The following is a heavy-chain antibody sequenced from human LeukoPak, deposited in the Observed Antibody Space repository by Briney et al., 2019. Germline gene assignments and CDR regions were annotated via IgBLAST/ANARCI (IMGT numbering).Heavy chain of an antibody. CDR3: ARDSHYYDSSGYYSFDY. D-gene: IGHD3-22*01. Sequence: PGGSLRLSCAASGFTFSSYSMNWVRQAPGKGLEWVSSISSSSSYIYYADSVKGRFIIPRDNAKNSLYLQMNSLRAEDTAVYYCARDSHYYDSSGYYSFDYWGQGTLVTVSS. CDR2: ISSSSSYI. J-gene: IGHJ4*02. V-gene: IGHV3-21*01. CDR1: GFTFSSYS.